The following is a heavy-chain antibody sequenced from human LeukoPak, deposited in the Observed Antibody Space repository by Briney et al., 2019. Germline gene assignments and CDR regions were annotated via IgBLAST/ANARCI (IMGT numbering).Heavy chain of an antibody. CDR2: IYSGGNT. V-gene: IGHV3-66*01. D-gene: IGHD5-12*01. CDR1: GFTLRGTY. Sequence: GVSLRLCCAVSGFTLRGTYMSWVRQAQGKGLEWVSVIYSGGNTYYSDSVKGRFAISRDTSKSTLYLQMNSLRAEDTAVYYCARALYSGHADLFDSWGQGTLVTVSS. J-gene: IGHJ4*02. CDR3: ARALYSGHADLFDS.